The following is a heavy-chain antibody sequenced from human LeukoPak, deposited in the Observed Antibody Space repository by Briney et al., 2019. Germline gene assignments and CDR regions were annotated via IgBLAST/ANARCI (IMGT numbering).Heavy chain of an antibody. V-gene: IGHV4-59*01. CDR1: GGAISRDY. J-gene: IGHJ4*02. CDR3: ASLDY. CDR2: IYHNGNT. Sequence: SETLSLTCTVSGGAISRDYWRWIRQPPGKGLEWIGYIYHNGNTNYNPSLKRRVTMSVDTSRNQFSLKLTSVTAADTAVYYCASLDYWGQGTLVTVSS.